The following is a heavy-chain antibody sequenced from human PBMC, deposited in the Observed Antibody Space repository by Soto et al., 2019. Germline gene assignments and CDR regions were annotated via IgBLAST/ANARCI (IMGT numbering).Heavy chain of an antibody. D-gene: IGHD3-16*02. CDR2: IYYSGST. CDR3: AREVEGYPDY. CDR1: GGSISSYY. V-gene: IGHV4-59*01. J-gene: IGHJ4*02. Sequence: PSETLSLTCTVSGGSISSYYWSWIRQPPGKGLEWIGYIYYSGSTNYNPSLKSRVTISVDTSKNQFSLKLSSVTAADTAVYYCAREVEGYPDYWGQGTLVTVSS.